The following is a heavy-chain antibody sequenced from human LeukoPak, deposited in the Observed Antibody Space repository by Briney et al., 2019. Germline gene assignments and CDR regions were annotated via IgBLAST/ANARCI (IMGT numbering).Heavy chain of an antibody. Sequence: PGGSLRLSCAASGFTFDDYGMSWVRQAPGKGLEWVSGINWNGGRTGYADSVKGRFTISRDNAKNSLCLQMNSLRAEDTALYYCARALDSTPYYDFWSGYYKIDYFDYWGQGTLVTVSS. CDR2: INWNGGRT. CDR1: GFTFDDYG. J-gene: IGHJ4*02. D-gene: IGHD3-3*01. V-gene: IGHV3-20*04. CDR3: ARALDSTPYYDFWSGYYKIDYFDY.